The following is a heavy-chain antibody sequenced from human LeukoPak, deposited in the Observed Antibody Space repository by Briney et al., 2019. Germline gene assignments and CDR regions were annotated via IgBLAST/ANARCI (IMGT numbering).Heavy chain of an antibody. J-gene: IGHJ6*02. D-gene: IGHD2-2*01. CDR2: IYYSGST. Sequence: PSETLSLTCTVSGGSISSSSYYWGWIRQPPGQGLEWIGSIYYSGSTYYNPSLKSRVTISVDTSKNQFFLKLSSVTAADTAVYYCARHDAAKDDIVVVPAAYYYYGMDVWGQGTTVTVSS. CDR1: GGSISSSSYY. CDR3: ARHDAAKDDIVVVPAAYYYYGMDV. V-gene: IGHV4-39*01.